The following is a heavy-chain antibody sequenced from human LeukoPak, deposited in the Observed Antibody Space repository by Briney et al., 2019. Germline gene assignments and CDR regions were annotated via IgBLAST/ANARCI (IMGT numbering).Heavy chain of an antibody. CDR2: ISGSAATI. Sequence: GGTLRLSCAASGFTFSNYGMTWVRQAPGKGLEWVSSISGSAATISYADSVKGRFTISRDNSKNTLSLQMNSLRAEDTAVYYCARGHIAVAAHDDAFDIWGQGTMVTVSS. CDR1: GFTFSNYG. D-gene: IGHD6-19*01. J-gene: IGHJ3*02. CDR3: ARGHIAVAAHDDAFDI. V-gene: IGHV3-23*01.